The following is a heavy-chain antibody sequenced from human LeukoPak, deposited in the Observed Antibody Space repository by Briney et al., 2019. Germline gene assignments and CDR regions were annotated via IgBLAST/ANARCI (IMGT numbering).Heavy chain of an antibody. D-gene: IGHD3-9*01. CDR1: GFTFSSYA. CDR2: ISGSGGST. V-gene: IGHV3-23*01. CDR3: AKEDYDILTGYYNPAGYFQH. Sequence: PGGSLRLSRAASGFTFSSYAMSWVRQAPGKGLEWVSAISGSGGSTYYADSVKGRFTISRDNSKNTLYLQMNSLRAEDTAVYYCAKEDYDILTGYYNPAGYFQHWGQGTLVTVSS. J-gene: IGHJ1*01.